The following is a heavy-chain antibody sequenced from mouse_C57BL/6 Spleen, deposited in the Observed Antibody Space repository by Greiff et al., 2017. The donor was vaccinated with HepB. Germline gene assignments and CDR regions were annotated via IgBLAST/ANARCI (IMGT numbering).Heavy chain of an antibody. V-gene: IGHV1-82*01. CDR2: IYPGDGDT. Sequence: QVQLQQSGPELVKPGASVKISCKASGYAFSSSWMNWVKQRPGKGLEWIGRIYPGDGDTNYNGKFKGKATLTADKSSSTAYMQLSSLTSEDSAVYFCARGGLYYDYDDYAMDYWGQGTSVTVSS. CDR3: ARGGLYYDYDDYAMDY. J-gene: IGHJ4*01. D-gene: IGHD2-4*01. CDR1: GYAFSSSW.